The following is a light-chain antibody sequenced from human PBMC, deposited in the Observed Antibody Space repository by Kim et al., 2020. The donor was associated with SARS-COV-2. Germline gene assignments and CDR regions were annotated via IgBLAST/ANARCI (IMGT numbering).Light chain of an antibody. V-gene: IGLV1-44*01. CDR3: AAWDGSLKGWV. Sequence: GQRVTIACSGSRSNIGSNTVNWFQQLPGTAPNLLIYSNTQRPSGVPDRFSGSKSGTSASLAISGLQSEDEADYYCAAWDGSLKGWVFAGGTKVTVL. CDR2: SNT. J-gene: IGLJ3*02. CDR1: RSNIGSNT.